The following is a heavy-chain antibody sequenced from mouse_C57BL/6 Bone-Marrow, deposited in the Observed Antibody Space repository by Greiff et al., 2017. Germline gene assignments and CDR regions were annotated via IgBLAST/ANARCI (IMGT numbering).Heavy chain of an antibody. Sequence: QVQLQQPGAELVKPGASVKMSCKASGYTFTSYWITWVKQRPGQGLEWIGDIYPGSGSTNYNEKFKSKATLTVDTSSSTAYMQLSSLTSEDSAVYYCARFITAVVAPYWDFEVWGTGTTVTVSS. V-gene: IGHV1-55*01. CDR3: ARFITAVVAPYWDFEV. CDR2: IYPGSGST. CDR1: GYTFTSYW. J-gene: IGHJ1*03. D-gene: IGHD1-1*01.